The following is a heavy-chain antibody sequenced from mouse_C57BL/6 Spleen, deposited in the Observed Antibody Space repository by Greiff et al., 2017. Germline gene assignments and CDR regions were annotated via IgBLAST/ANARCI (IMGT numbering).Heavy chain of an antibody. CDR2: IDPNSGGT. CDR3: ARAFYDYDPYAMDY. V-gene: IGHV1-72*01. D-gene: IGHD2-4*01. J-gene: IGHJ4*01. Sequence: VQLQQPGAELVKPGASVKLSCKASGYTFPSYWMHWVKQRPGRGLEWIGRIDPNSGGTKYNEKFKSTATLTVAKPSSTAYMQLSSLTSGVAAVDYCARAFYDYDPYAMDYWGQGTSVTVSS. CDR1: GYTFPSYW.